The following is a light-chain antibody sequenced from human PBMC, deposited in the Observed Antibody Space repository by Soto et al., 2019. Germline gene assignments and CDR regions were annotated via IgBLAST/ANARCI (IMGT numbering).Light chain of an antibody. CDR1: QSVYSSY. CDR2: GAS. J-gene: IGKJ2*01. Sequence: EIVLTQSPGTLSLSPGERATLSCRASQSVYSSYLGWYQQKPGQPPRLLIYGASTRATGIPDRFSGSGSGTDFTLTISRLEPEDFAVYYCQQYGSSPYTFGQGTKLEIK. V-gene: IGKV3-20*01. CDR3: QQYGSSPYT.